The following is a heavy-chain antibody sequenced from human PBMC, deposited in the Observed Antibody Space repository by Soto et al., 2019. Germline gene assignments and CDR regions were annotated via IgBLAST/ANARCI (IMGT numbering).Heavy chain of an antibody. Sequence: GASVKVSCKASGYTFSNSGISWVRQAPGQGLEWLGWINSDNGNTNYAKHLQGRVTLTTDTSTSTAYMDLRSLRSDDTAVYYCARDTAPSDVWGQGSTVTVSS. V-gene: IGHV1-18*01. CDR2: INSDNGNT. D-gene: IGHD4-17*01. CDR3: ARDTAPSDV. J-gene: IGHJ6*02. CDR1: GYTFSNSG.